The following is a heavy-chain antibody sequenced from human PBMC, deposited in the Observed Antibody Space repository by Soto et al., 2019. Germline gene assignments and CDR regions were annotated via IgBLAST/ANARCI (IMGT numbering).Heavy chain of an antibody. CDR1: GFTFTSSA. J-gene: IGHJ6*02. Sequence: QMQLVQSGPEVKKPGTSVKVSCKASGFTFTSSAMQWVRQARGQRLEWIGWIVVGSGNTNYAQKFQERVTITRDMSTSTAYMEMSSLRSEDTAVYYCAAAATTVTINYYYYGMDVWGQGTTVTVSS. V-gene: IGHV1-58*02. D-gene: IGHD4-17*01. CDR3: AAAATTVTINYYYYGMDV. CDR2: IVVGSGNT.